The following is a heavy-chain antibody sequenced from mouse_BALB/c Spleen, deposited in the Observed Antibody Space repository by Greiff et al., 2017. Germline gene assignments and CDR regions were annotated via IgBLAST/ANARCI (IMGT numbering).Heavy chain of an antibody. D-gene: IGHD4-1*01. V-gene: IGHV5-6-5*01. CDR3: ARAGKGYAMDY. CDR1: GFTFSSYA. CDR2: ISSGGST. Sequence: EVNVVESGGGLVKPGGSLKLSCAASGFTFSSYAMSWVRQTPEKRLEWVASISSGGSTYYPDSVKGRFTISRDNARNILYLQMSSLRSEDTAMYYCARAGKGYAMDYWGQGTSVTVSS. J-gene: IGHJ4*01.